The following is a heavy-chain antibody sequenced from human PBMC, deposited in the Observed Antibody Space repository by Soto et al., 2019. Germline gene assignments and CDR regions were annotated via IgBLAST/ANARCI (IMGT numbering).Heavy chain of an antibody. J-gene: IGHJ6*02. D-gene: IGHD3-10*01. CDR1: GGSFSGYY. CDR3: ARGRHTTPRGSGSYYNPYYYYYYGMDV. CDR2: INHSGST. Sequence: SETLSLTCAVYGGSFSGYYWSWIRQPPGKGLEWIGEINHSGSTNYNPSPKSRVTISVDTSKNQFSLKLSSVTAADTAVYYCARGRHTTPRGSGSYYNPYYYYYYGMDVWGQGTTDT. V-gene: IGHV4-34*01.